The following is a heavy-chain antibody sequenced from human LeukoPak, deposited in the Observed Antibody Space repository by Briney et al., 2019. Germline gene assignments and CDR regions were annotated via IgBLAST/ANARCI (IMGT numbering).Heavy chain of an antibody. CDR2: INPKSGGT. Sequence: ASVKVSCKASGYTFTGYYIHWVRQAPGQGLEWMGWINPKSGGTNYAQKFQGRVTMTRDTSISTAYMELSRLRSDDTAVYFCARVIGFGELSLGHWGKGTLVTVSS. CDR1: GYTFTGYY. CDR3: ARVIGFGELSLGH. J-gene: IGHJ4*02. V-gene: IGHV1-2*02. D-gene: IGHD3-10*01.